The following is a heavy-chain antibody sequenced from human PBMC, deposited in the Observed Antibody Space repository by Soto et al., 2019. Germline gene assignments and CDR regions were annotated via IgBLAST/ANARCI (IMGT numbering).Heavy chain of an antibody. CDR2: ISPGSSNI. Sequence: EVQLVXSGGGLVKPGGSLRLSCAVSGFTFHTYSMNWVRQAPGKGLEWVSSISPGSSNIYYAQSVKGRFTISRDNAKNSLSLQMNSLRAEDTAVYYCARARNDYGAWYYFDYWGQGTLVTVSS. CDR1: GFTFHTYS. D-gene: IGHD4-17*01. J-gene: IGHJ4*02. V-gene: IGHV3-21*01. CDR3: ARARNDYGAWYYFDY.